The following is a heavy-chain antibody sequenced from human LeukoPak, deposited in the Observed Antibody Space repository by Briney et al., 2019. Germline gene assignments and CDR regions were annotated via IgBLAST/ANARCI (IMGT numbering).Heavy chain of an antibody. Sequence: ASVKVSCKASGYTFTSYYMHWVRQAPGQGLEWMGIINPSGGSTSYAQKFQGRVTMTRDTSTSTVYMELSSLRSEDTAVYYCARVGVVPAAKGPLDYWGQGTLVTVSS. CDR2: INPSGGST. V-gene: IGHV1-46*01. CDR1: GYTFTSYY. D-gene: IGHD2-2*01. J-gene: IGHJ4*02. CDR3: ARVGVVPAAKGPLDY.